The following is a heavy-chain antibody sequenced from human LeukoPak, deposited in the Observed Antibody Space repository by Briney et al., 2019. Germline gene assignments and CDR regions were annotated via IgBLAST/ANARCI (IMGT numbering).Heavy chain of an antibody. CDR1: GGAISSYY. CDR2: IYHSGST. V-gene: IGHV4-59*12. Sequence: PSETLSLTCTVSGGAISSYYWSWIRQPPGKGLEWIGYIYHSGSTYYNPSLKSRVTISVDRSKNQFSLKLSSVTAADTAVYYCARGQKTRYYYGSGSRHYDAFDIWGQGTMVTVSS. J-gene: IGHJ3*02. CDR3: ARGQKTRYYYGSGSRHYDAFDI. D-gene: IGHD3-10*01.